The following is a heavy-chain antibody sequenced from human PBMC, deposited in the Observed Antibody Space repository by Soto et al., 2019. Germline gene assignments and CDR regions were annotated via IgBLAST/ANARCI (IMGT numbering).Heavy chain of an antibody. Sequence: EVQLVESGGGLIQPGGSLRLSCAASGFTVSSNYMSWVRQAPGKGLEWVSVIYSGGSTYYADSVKGRFTISRDNSKNTLYLQMNRLRAEDTAVYYCARRYRRDGYNINWFDPWGQGTLVTVSS. D-gene: IGHD5-12*01. V-gene: IGHV3-53*01. CDR2: IYSGGST. CDR3: ARRYRRDGYNINWFDP. J-gene: IGHJ5*02. CDR1: GFTVSSNY.